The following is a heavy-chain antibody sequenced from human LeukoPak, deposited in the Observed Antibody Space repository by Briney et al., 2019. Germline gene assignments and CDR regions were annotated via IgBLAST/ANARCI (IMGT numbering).Heavy chain of an antibody. Sequence: AGGSLRLSCAASGFRFSSQEMDWVRQAPGKGLEWVSYMSKDGRTIYYADSVKGRFTISRDNTRNSLFLQLNSLRADDTGFYCARGSYTGFDLYFDSWGQGTLVTISS. CDR1: GFRFSSQE. D-gene: IGHD5-12*01. CDR2: MSKDGRTI. J-gene: IGHJ4*02. CDR3: ARGSYTGFDLYFDS. V-gene: IGHV3-48*03.